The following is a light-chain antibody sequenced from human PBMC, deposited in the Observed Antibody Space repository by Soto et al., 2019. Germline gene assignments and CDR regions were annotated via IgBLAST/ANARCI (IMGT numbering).Light chain of an antibody. Sequence: EIVMTQSPATLSVSPGERATLSCRASQSVSSNLAWYQQKPGQAPRLLIYGASTRATGIPARFSGSGSGTDFTLTISSLEPEDFAVYYCQQYDRSPYTFGQGTKLEI. CDR1: QSVSSN. CDR3: QQYDRSPYT. J-gene: IGKJ2*01. CDR2: GAS. V-gene: IGKV3-15*01.